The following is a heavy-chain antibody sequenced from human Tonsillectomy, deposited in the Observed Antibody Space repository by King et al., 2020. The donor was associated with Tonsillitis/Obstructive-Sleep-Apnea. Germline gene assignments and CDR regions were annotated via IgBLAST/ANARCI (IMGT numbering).Heavy chain of an antibody. CDR2: ISSNGDFL. CDR3: AKESPYCRDCRTYYFDY. J-gene: IGHJ4*02. Sequence: VQLVESGGDLVQPGGSLRLSCAASGFTFSNYAMSWVRQAPGKGLEWVSAISSNGDFLYYADSVKGRFIISRDNSKNTVSLQMNSLRAGDTAVYYCAKESPYCRDCRTYYFDYWGQGVLVTVSS. CDR1: GFTFSNYA. V-gene: IGHV3-23*04. D-gene: IGHD2-21*02.